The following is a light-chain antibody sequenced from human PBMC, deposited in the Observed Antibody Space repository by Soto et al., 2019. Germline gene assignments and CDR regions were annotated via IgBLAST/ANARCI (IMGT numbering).Light chain of an antibody. CDR3: QHYNSYSGA. V-gene: IGKV1-5*03. CDR2: NAS. J-gene: IGKJ1*01. CDR1: KTISSW. Sequence: DIQMTQSPSTLSVSVGPSVTIPCRAGKTISSWLDWCQKKKGKAPKLLIYNASTLTSGVPSRLSGSGYGTELTLAISSMKTDDFETYYCQHYNSYSGAFGQGTKVDIK.